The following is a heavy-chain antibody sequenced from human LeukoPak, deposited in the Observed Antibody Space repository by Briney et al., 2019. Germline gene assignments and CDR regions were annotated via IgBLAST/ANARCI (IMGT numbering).Heavy chain of an antibody. CDR3: AKLRGGSCSEEYYFDY. D-gene: IGHD2-15*01. V-gene: IGHV3-23*01. Sequence: PGGSLRLSCAASGFTFTSYAMSWVRQAPGKGLEWVSAISGSGGSTYYADSVKGRFTISRDNSKNTLYLQMNSLRAEDTAVYYCAKLRGGSCSEEYYFDYWGQGTLVTVSS. CDR1: GFTFTSYA. CDR2: ISGSGGST. J-gene: IGHJ4*02.